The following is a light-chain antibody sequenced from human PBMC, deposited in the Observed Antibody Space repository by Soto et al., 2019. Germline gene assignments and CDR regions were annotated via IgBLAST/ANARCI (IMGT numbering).Light chain of an antibody. CDR3: QQYNSYPT. CDR2: DAS. J-gene: IGKJ1*01. V-gene: IGKV1-5*01. Sequence: DIQMTQSPSTLSASVGDRVTITCRASQSISSWLAWYQQKPGKAPKLLIYDASSLESGVPSRFSGSGSGTEFPLTISSLQSDDFATYYCQQYNSYPTFGQGTKVEIK. CDR1: QSISSW.